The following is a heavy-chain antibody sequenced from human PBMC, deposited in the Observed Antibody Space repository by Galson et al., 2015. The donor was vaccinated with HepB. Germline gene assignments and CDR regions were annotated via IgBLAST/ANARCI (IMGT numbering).Heavy chain of an antibody. V-gene: IGHV3-11*01. J-gene: IGHJ4*02. CDR3: AREYSRGWYVVDY. Sequence: SLRLSCAASGFTFSDYYMSWIRQAPGKGLEWISFISGRDSTIYYADSVKGRFTISRDNAKNSLYLQMNSLTAEDTAVYYCAREYSRGWYVVDYWGQGTLVTVSS. CDR1: GFTFSDYY. D-gene: IGHD6-19*01. CDR2: ISGRDSTI.